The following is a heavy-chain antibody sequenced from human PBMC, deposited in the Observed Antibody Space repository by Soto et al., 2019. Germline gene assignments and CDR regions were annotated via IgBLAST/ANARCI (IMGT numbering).Heavy chain of an antibody. CDR2: IYRSDSDI. Sequence: GESLKISCKGSGYRFTNYWIAWVRQRPGKGLEWMGIIYRSDSDIRYSPSFQGQVTISADKSINTAYLQWSSLKASDTATYYCARFPYYYGSGSPFRDYYGMDVWGQGTTVTVSS. V-gene: IGHV5-51*01. CDR3: ARFPYYYGSGSPFRDYYGMDV. J-gene: IGHJ6*02. D-gene: IGHD3-10*01. CDR1: GYRFTNYW.